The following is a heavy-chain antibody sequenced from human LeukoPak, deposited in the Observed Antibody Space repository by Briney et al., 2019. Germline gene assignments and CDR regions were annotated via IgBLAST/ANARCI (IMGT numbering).Heavy chain of an antibody. J-gene: IGHJ5*02. V-gene: IGHV4-30-2*01. CDR1: GGSTSGGNYY. D-gene: IGHD2-21*02. CDR2: IHHTGST. CDR3: ARTPTYCGGDCYYFDP. Sequence: SETLSLTCIVSGGSTSGGNYYWGWIRRPPGKGLEWIGYIHHTGSTYYNPSLKSRVTISVDRSKNQFSLKLSSVTAADTAMYFCARTPTYCGGDCYYFDPWGQGTLVTVSS.